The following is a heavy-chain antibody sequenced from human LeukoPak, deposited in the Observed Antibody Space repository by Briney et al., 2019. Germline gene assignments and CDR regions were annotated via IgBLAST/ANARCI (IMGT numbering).Heavy chain of an antibody. J-gene: IGHJ4*02. V-gene: IGHV1-18*01. D-gene: IGHD6-19*01. CDR3: ARDDISGAQWLAIDHPIFFDY. Sequence: GASVKVSCKASGYTFTSYGISWVRQAPGQGLEWMGWISAYNGNTNYAQKLQGRVTMTTDTSTSTAYTELRSLRSDDTAVYYCARDDISGAQWLAIDHPIFFDYWGQGTLVTVSS. CDR1: GYTFTSYG. CDR2: ISAYNGNT.